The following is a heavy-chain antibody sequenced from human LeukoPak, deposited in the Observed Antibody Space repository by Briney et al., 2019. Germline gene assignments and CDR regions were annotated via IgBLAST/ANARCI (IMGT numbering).Heavy chain of an antibody. V-gene: IGHV1-18*04. J-gene: IGHJ4*02. CDR3: ARGGGTGREYFDY. CDR2: ISAYNGNT. Sequence: ASVKVSCKASGYTFTGYYMHWVRQAPGQGLEWMGWISAYNGNTNYARKLQGRVTMTTDTSTRTAYMELRSLRSDDTAVYYCARGGGTGREYFDYWGQGTLVTVSS. CDR1: GYTFTGYY. D-gene: IGHD4-23*01.